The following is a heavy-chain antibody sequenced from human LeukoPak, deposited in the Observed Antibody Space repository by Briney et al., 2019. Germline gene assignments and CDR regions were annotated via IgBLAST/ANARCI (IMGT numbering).Heavy chain of an antibody. D-gene: IGHD2-21*01. CDR2: ITSSSSYI. CDR1: GFTFGSHS. V-gene: IGHV3-21*01. CDR3: ARGIRPNCGGDCSDDAFHI. Sequence: GGSLRLSCTGSGFTFGSHSMNWVRQAPGKGLEWVSSITSSSSYIYYADSVKGRFTISRDNAKNSLYLQMDSLRAEDTAIYYCARGIRPNCGGDCSDDAFHIWGQGTMVTVSS. J-gene: IGHJ3*02.